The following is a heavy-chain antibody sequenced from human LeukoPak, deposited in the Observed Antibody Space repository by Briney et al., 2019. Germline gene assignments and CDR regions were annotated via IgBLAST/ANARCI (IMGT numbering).Heavy chain of an antibody. CDR2: IIPIFGTA. D-gene: IGHD3-22*01. Sequence: SVKVSCKASGGTFSSYAISWVRQAPGQGLEWMGRIIPIFGTANYAQNFQGRVTITTDESTSTAYMELSSLRSEDTAVYYCATLDYYDTKNDYWGQGTLVTVSS. V-gene: IGHV1-69*05. CDR1: GGTFSSYA. CDR3: ATLDYYDTKNDY. J-gene: IGHJ4*02.